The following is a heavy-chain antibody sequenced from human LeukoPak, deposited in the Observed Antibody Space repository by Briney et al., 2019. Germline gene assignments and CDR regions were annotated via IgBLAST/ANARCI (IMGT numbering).Heavy chain of an antibody. D-gene: IGHD3-10*01. Sequence: SETLSLTCAVYGGSFSGYYWSWIRQPPGRGLEWIGEINHSGSTNYNPSLKSRVTISVDTSKNQFSLKLSSVTAADTAVYYCARGPSVRPYYYGSGSYRFDYWGQGTLVTVSS. V-gene: IGHV4-34*01. J-gene: IGHJ4*02. CDR1: GGSFSGYY. CDR2: INHSGST. CDR3: ARGPSVRPYYYGSGSYRFDY.